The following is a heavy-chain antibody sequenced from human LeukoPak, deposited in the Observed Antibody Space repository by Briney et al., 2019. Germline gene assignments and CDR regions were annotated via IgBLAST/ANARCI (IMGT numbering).Heavy chain of an antibody. CDR1: GGTFIIYA. V-gene: IGHV1-69*06. Sequence: GASVTVSCTASGGTFIIYAISWVRQAPGQGLEWMGGIIPIFGTANYAQKFQGRVTITADKSTSTAYMELSSLRSEDTAVYYCARDLGVWFGGYGMDVWGKGTTVTVSS. D-gene: IGHD3-10*01. CDR3: ARDLGVWFGGYGMDV. J-gene: IGHJ6*04. CDR2: IIPIFGTA.